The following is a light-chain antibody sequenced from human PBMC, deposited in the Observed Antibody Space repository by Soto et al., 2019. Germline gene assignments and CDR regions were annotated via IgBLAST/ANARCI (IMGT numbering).Light chain of an antibody. CDR1: QSVSRY. CDR3: QQRSNWPFT. CDR2: DAS. V-gene: IGKV3-11*01. Sequence: EIVLTQSPASLSSSAGERATISCRASQSVSRYLDWYQQKPGQAPNLLIYDASNRATEIPARFSGSGSGTDLTLTISSLEPEDFAVYYCQQRSNWPFTFGQGTRLEIK. J-gene: IGKJ5*01.